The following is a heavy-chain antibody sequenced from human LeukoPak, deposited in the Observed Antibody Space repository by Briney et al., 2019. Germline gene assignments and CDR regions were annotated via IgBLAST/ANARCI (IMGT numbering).Heavy chain of an antibody. V-gene: IGHV3-9*03. CDR3: AKGEYSSGYFGAFDI. J-gene: IGHJ3*02. CDR1: GFTFDDYA. CDR2: ISWNSGSI. D-gene: IGHD3-22*01. Sequence: PGRSLRLSCAASGFTFDDYAMHWVRQAPGKGLEWVSGISWNSGSIGYADSVKGRFTISRDNAKNSLYLQMNSLRAEDMALYYCAKGEYSSGYFGAFDIWGQGTMVTVSS.